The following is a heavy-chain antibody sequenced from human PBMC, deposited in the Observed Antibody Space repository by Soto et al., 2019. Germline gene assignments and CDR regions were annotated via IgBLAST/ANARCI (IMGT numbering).Heavy chain of an antibody. Sequence: QVQLVQSGAEVKKPGASVKVYCKASGYTFTSYYMHWVRQAPGQGLEWMGIINPSGGSTSYAQKFQGRVTMTRVTSTSTVYMELSSLRSEDTAVYYCARGSTPIGSGWVSYYFDYWGQGTLVTVSS. CDR3: ARGSTPIGSGWVSYYFDY. J-gene: IGHJ4*02. D-gene: IGHD6-19*01. CDR1: GYTFTSYY. CDR2: INPSGGST. V-gene: IGHV1-46*01.